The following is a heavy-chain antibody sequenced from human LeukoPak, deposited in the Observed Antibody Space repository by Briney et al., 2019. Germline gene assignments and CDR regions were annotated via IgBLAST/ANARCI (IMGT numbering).Heavy chain of an antibody. CDR3: ARGYYYDSSGYRTDY. J-gene: IGHJ4*02. CDR2: IYSGGST. Sequence: PGGSLRLSCAASGFTVSSNYMSWVRQAPGKGLEWVSVIYSGGSTYYADSVKGRFTISRDNSKNTLYLQMNSLRAEDTAVYYCARGYYYDSSGYRTDYWGQGTLVTVSS. V-gene: IGHV3-66*01. CDR1: GFTVSSNY. D-gene: IGHD3-22*01.